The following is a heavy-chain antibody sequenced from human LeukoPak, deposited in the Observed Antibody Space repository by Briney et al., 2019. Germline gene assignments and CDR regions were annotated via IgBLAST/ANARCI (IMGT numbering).Heavy chain of an antibody. D-gene: IGHD6-19*01. CDR2: ISGGGDVT. Sequence: GGSLRLSCAASDFNFITYAMSWVRQAPGKGLEWVSTISGGGDVTYYADSVKGRFTISRDNSKNSLYLQMNSLRAEDTAVYYCARQSSSGWYYFDYWGQGTLVTVSS. CDR1: DFNFITYA. V-gene: IGHV3-23*01. J-gene: IGHJ4*02. CDR3: ARQSSSGWYYFDY.